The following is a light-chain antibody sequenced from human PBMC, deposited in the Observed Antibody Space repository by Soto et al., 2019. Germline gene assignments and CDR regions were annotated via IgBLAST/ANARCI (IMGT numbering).Light chain of an antibody. CDR1: SSDVGGYNY. CDR2: DVS. Sequence: QSVLTQPASVSGSPGQSITISCTGTSSDVGGYNYVSWYQQHPGKAPKLMIYDVSNRPSGVSNRFSGSKSGNTASLTISGLQAEDEADYYCSSYTISGISYVFGTGTKFTVL. J-gene: IGLJ1*01. CDR3: SSYTISGISYV. V-gene: IGLV2-14*01.